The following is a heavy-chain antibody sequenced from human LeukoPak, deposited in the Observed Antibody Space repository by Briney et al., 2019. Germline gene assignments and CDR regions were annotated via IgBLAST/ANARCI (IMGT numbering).Heavy chain of an antibody. J-gene: IGHJ6*03. Sequence: PGGSLRLSCAASGFTFSDFYMSWIRQAPGKGLEWVSYISSRGSTIYYADSVKGRFTISRDNAKNSLYVQMDSLRDEDTAVYYCARGGGGHREVDPLYYSYYYYMDVWGKGTTVTVSS. CDR1: GFTFSDFY. CDR3: ARGGGGHREVDPLYYSYYYYMDV. CDR2: ISSRGSTI. D-gene: IGHD2-15*01. V-gene: IGHV3-11*04.